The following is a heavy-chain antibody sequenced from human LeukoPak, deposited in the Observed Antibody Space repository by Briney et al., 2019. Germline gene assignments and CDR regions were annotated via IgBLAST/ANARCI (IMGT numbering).Heavy chain of an antibody. Sequence: PSETLSLTCTDSGASISSNTFYWDWLRHPPGKGLEWIGSIKHSGSAYYNPSLKSRVTISVDTSKDQFSLKLNSVTAADTAVYYCARGRGGNLPFDYWGHGTPVTVSS. CDR2: IKHSGSA. CDR3: ARGRGGNLPFDY. CDR1: GASISSNTFY. V-gene: IGHV4-39*01. J-gene: IGHJ4*01. D-gene: IGHD4-23*01.